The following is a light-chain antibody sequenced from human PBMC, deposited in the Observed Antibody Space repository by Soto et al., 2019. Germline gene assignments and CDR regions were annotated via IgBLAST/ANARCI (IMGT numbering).Light chain of an antibody. CDR1: SSDVGRYDF. J-gene: IGLJ2*01. CDR2: DVT. CDR3: CAYAGDLAL. Sequence: QSALTQTRSVSGSPGQSVTISYTGTSSDVGRYDFVSDDQQHPGKAPILMISDVTKRPSWFPDRFSGSKSGNTASLTISGLQAEDEADYYCCAYAGDLALFGGGTKVTVL. V-gene: IGLV2-11*01.